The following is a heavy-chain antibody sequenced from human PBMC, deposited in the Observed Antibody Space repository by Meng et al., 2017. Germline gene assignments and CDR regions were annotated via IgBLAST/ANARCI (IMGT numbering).Heavy chain of an antibody. CDR1: EYTLNSYA. Sequence: QAPLVQWGAELREAGASVTVSCKASEYTLNSYAINWLRQAPGQGLQWMGWIDTKTGNPTYVPGLTGRLVFSLDTSVSTAYLQISGLKADDTAVYYCTRDGYSDCSRTSCFDSWGQGTLVTVSS. J-gene: IGHJ4*02. V-gene: IGHV7-4-1*02. D-gene: IGHD2-2*01. CDR3: TRDGYSDCSRTSCFDS. CDR2: IDTKTGNP.